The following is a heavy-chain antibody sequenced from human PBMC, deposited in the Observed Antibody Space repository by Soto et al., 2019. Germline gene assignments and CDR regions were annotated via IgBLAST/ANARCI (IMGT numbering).Heavy chain of an antibody. Sequence: QVQLQESGSGLVKPSQTLSLTCAVSGGYIVSDGYSWSGIRQPPGKGLEWIGTAYPRGSTYHDPSLRNRVTISLDQSKNQFSLNLYSVTAADTAVYYCARVAGSGWYHAWGQGTLVTVSS. V-gene: IGHV4-30-2*01. CDR2: AYPRGST. D-gene: IGHD6-19*01. CDR1: GGYIVSDGYS. J-gene: IGHJ4*02. CDR3: ARVAGSGWYHA.